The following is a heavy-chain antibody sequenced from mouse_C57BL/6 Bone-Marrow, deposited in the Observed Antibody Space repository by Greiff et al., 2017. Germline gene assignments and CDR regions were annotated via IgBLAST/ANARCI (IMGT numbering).Heavy chain of an antibody. CDR3: ASNWGVPYAMDY. Sequence: EVKLVESGGGLVKPGGSLKLSCAASGFTFSSYAMSWVRQTPEKRLEWVATISDGGSYTYYPDNVKGRFTISRDNAKNNLYLQMSHLKSEDTAMYYCASNWGVPYAMDYWGQGTSVTVSS. V-gene: IGHV5-4*03. D-gene: IGHD4-1*02. CDR1: GFTFSSYA. CDR2: ISDGGSYT. J-gene: IGHJ4*01.